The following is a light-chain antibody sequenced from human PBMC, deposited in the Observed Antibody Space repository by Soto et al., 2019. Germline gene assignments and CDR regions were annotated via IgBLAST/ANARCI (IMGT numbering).Light chain of an antibody. V-gene: IGKV1-5*03. Sequence: DIQMTQSPSTLSASVGDRVIITCRASQSISSWLAWYQQKPGKAPNLLSYRASTLKSGIPSRFSGSGSGTEVTLTISSLQPDDFATYYCQQYDRASWTFGPGTKVEIK. CDR3: QQYDRASWT. CDR2: RAS. CDR1: QSISSW. J-gene: IGKJ1*01.